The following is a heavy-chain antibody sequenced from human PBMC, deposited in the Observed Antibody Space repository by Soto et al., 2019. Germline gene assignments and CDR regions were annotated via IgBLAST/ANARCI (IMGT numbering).Heavy chain of an antibody. D-gene: IGHD3-10*01. J-gene: IGHJ6*02. Sequence: QLQLQESGPGLVKPSETLSLTCTVSGGSISSSSYYWGWIRQPPGKGLEWIGSIYYSGSTYYNPSLKSRVTISVDTSKNQFSLKLSSVTAADTAVYYCARRLGSGDLTRYYYYYGMDVWGQGTTVTVSS. V-gene: IGHV4-39*01. CDR2: IYYSGST. CDR3: ARRLGSGDLTRYYYYYGMDV. CDR1: GGSISSSSYY.